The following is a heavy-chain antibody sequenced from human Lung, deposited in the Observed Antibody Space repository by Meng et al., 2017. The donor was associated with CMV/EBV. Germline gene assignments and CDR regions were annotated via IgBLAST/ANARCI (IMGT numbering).Heavy chain of an antibody. Sequence: GGSXRLXCAASGFXFSSYSMNWVRQAPGKGLEWVSSISSSSSYIYYADSVKGRFTISRDNAKNSLYLQMNSLRAEDTAVYYCAREGGRAGTPGSYYYGMDVWXQGTTVTVSS. CDR1: GFXFSSYS. CDR2: ISSSSSYI. D-gene: IGHD1-1*01. V-gene: IGHV3-21*01. CDR3: AREGGRAGTPGSYYYGMDV. J-gene: IGHJ6*02.